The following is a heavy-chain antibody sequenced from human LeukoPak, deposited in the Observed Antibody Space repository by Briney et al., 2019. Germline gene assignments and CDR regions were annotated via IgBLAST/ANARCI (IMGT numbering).Heavy chain of an antibody. J-gene: IGHJ4*02. CDR3: ARQRQYGDYDY. V-gene: IGHV4-39*01. D-gene: IGHD4-17*01. Sequence: SETLSLTCTVSGGSISSSSYYWGWIRQPPGKGLEWIGNIYYTGSTYHNPSLKSRVTISVDTSKNQFSLKLSSVTAADTAVYYCARQRQYGDYDYWGQGTLVTVSS. CDR1: GGSISSSSYY. CDR2: IYYTGST.